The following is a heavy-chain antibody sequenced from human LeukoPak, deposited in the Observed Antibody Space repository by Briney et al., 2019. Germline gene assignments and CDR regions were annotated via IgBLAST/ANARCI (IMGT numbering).Heavy chain of an antibody. V-gene: IGHV3-74*01. CDR2: INTDGRST. D-gene: IGHD2/OR15-2a*01. CDR3: ARGTSTACDY. J-gene: IGHJ4*02. Sequence: PGGSLRLSCAASGFIFSNYAMSWVRQAPGKGLVWVSRINTDGRSTSYADSVKGRFTISRDNAKNTLYLQMNSLRAEDTAVYYCARGTSTACDYWGQGTLVTVSS. CDR1: GFIFSNYA.